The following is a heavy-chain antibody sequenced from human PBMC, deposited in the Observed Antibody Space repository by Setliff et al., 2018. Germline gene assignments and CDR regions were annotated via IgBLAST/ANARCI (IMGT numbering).Heavy chain of an antibody. V-gene: IGHV3-15*01. Sequence: GGSLRLSCAASGFTFSDAWMSWVRRAPGKGLEWVGRIKRIIDSETTTHAGPVKGRFTVSRDDSKSTLYLQMNNLKTEDTAVYYCTTSPISSGWHGYADYNMDVWGQGTTVTVSS. D-gene: IGHD6-19*01. CDR1: GFTFSDAW. CDR3: TTSPISSGWHGYADYNMDV. J-gene: IGHJ6*02. CDR2: IKRIIDSETT.